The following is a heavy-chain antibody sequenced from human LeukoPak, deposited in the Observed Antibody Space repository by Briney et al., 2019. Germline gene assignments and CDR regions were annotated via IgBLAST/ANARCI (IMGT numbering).Heavy chain of an antibody. CDR3: ATEVVGYGDVHYFDS. CDR1: GYTLTEVS. D-gene: IGHD4-17*01. CDR2: FDPADGEP. J-gene: IGHJ4*02. V-gene: IGHV1-24*01. Sequence: ASVKVSCKISGYTLTEVSMHWVRQAPGKXLEWMGGFDPADGEPIYAQKFQGRVTMSEDTSTDTAYMDLSSLRSEDTAVYYCATEVVGYGDVHYFDSWGQGTLVTVSS.